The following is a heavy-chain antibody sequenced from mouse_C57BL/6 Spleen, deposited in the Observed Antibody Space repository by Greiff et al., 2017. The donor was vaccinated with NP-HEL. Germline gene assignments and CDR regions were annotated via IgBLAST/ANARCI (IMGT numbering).Heavy chain of an antibody. J-gene: IGHJ3*01. CDR1: GFTFTDYY. CDR3: ARCENSNSAFAY. CDR2: IRNKANGYTT. Sequence: EVKLVESGGGLVQPGGSLSLSCAASGFTFTDYYMSWVRQPPGKALEWLGFIRNKANGYTTEYSASVKGRFTISRDNSQSILYLQMNALRAEDSATYYCARCENSNSAFAYWGQGTLVTVSA. D-gene: IGHD2-5*01. V-gene: IGHV7-3*01.